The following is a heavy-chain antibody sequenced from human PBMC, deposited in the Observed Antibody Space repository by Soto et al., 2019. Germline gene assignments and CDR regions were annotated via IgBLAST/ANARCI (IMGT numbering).Heavy chain of an antibody. Sequence: PSETLPLTCTVSGGSISSYTWSWIRQPPGKGLEWIGYIYHSGSTYYNPSLKSRVTISVDRSKNQFSLKLSSVTAADTAVYYCARVPTPWGQGTLVTVSS. V-gene: IGHV4-30-2*01. CDR3: ARVPTP. CDR1: GGSISSYT. D-gene: IGHD2-2*01. CDR2: IYHSGST. J-gene: IGHJ5*02.